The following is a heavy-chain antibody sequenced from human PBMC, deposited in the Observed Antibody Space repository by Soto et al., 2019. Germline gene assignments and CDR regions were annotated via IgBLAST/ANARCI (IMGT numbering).Heavy chain of an antibody. CDR1: GFTFSSYS. V-gene: IGHV3-21*01. Sequence: GSLRLSCAASGFTFSSYSMNWVRQAPGKGLEWVSSISSSSSYIYYADSVKGRFTISRDNAKNSLYLQMNSLRAEDTAVYYCARGITYYDFWSGYAAMGAFDIWGQGTMVTVSS. D-gene: IGHD3-3*01. J-gene: IGHJ3*02. CDR2: ISSSSSYI. CDR3: ARGITYYDFWSGYAAMGAFDI.